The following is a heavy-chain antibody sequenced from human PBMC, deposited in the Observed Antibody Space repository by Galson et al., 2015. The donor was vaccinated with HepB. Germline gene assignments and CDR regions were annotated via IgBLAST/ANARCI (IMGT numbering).Heavy chain of an antibody. Sequence: SVKVSCKASGGTFSSYAISWVRQAPGQGLEWMGGIIPIFGTANYAQKFQGRVTITADKSTSTAYMELSSLRSEDTAVYYCVMYYYDSSGYYPNWFDPWGQGTLVTVSS. CDR2: IIPIFGTA. D-gene: IGHD3-22*01. CDR3: VMYYYDSSGYYPNWFDP. V-gene: IGHV1-69*06. CDR1: GGTFSSYA. J-gene: IGHJ5*02.